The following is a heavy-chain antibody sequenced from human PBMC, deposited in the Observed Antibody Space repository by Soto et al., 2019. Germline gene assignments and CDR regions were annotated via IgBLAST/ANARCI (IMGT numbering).Heavy chain of an antibody. CDR3: ARHSLALRKNNWFDP. V-gene: IGHV4-39*01. D-gene: IGHD3-3*02. J-gene: IGHJ5*02. CDR1: GDSIISSDFY. Sequence: SETLSLTCTVSGDSIISSDFYWGWVRQPPGKGLEWIGSIFYLGSSYYNPSLKSRVTMSVGTPKNQFSLRLRSVTAADTALYFCARHSLALRKNNWFDPWGQGIMVTVSS. CDR2: IFYLGSS.